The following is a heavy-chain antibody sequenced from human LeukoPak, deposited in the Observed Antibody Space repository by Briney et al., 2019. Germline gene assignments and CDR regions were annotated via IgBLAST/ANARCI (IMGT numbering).Heavy chain of an antibody. J-gene: IGHJ4*02. CDR1: GGSISSSSYY. CDR3: ASHYDSSGYLGY. V-gene: IGHV4-39*07. CDR2: IYYSGST. D-gene: IGHD3-22*01. Sequence: PSETLSLTCTVSGGSISSSSYYWGWIRQPPGKGLEWIGSIYYSGSTYYNPSLKSRVTISVDTSKNQFSLKLSSVTAADTAVYYCASHYDSSGYLGYWGQGTLVTVSS.